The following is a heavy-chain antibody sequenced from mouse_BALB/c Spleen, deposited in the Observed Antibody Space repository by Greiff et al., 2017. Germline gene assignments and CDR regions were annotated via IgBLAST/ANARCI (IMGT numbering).Heavy chain of an antibody. CDR2: IDPANGNT. CDR1: GFNIKDTY. D-gene: IGHD1-1*01. J-gene: IGHJ1*01. Sequence: EVQLQQSGAELVKPGASVKLSCTASGFNIKDTYMHWVKQRPEQGLEWIGRIDPANGNTKYDPKFQGKATITADTSSNTAYLQLSSLTSEDTAVYYCARDYGSSYWYCDVWGAGTTVTVSS. V-gene: IGHV14-3*02. CDR3: ARDYGSSYWYCDV.